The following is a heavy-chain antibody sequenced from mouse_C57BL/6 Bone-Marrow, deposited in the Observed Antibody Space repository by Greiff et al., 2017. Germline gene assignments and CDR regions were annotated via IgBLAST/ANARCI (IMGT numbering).Heavy chain of an antibody. CDR2: IDPSDSYT. J-gene: IGHJ2*01. CDR1: GYTFTSYW. V-gene: IGHV1-50*01. CDR3: ARGGEFDN. Sequence: QVQLQQPGAELVKPGASVKLSCKASGYTFTSYWMQWVKQRPGQGLEWIGEIDPSDSYTNYNQKFKGKATLTVDTSSSTAYMQLSSLTSGDSAVYDCARGGEFDNWGQGTLLTVST.